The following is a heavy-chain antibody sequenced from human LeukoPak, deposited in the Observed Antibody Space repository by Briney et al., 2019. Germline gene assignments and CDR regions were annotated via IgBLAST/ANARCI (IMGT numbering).Heavy chain of an antibody. CDR2: INPSGGST. CDR3: ASVYYDILTGYWDAFDI. D-gene: IGHD3-9*01. V-gene: IGHV1-46*01. CDR1: GYTSTSYY. J-gene: IGHJ3*02. Sequence: ASVKVSCKASGYTSTSYYMHWVRQAPGQGLEWMGIINPSGGSTSYAQKFQGRVTMTRDTSTSTVYMELSSLRSEDTAVYYCASVYYDILTGYWDAFDIWGQGTMVTVSS.